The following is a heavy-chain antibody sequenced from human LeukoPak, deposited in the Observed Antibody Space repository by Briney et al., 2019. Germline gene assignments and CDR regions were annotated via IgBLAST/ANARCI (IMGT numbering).Heavy chain of an antibody. CDR1: GYTFTSYG. CDR2: ISAYNGNT. Sequence: ASVKVSCKASGYTFTSYGISWVRQAPGQGLEWVGWISAYNGNTNYAQKLQGRVTMTTDTSTSTAYMELRSLRSDDTAVYYCAREGIAAAPYYYGMDVWGQGTTVTVSS. V-gene: IGHV1-18*01. CDR3: AREGIAAAPYYYGMDV. J-gene: IGHJ6*02. D-gene: IGHD6-13*01.